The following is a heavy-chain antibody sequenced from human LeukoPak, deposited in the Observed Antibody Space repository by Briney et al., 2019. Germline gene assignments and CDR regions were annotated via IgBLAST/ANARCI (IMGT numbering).Heavy chain of an antibody. Sequence: PSETLSLTCTVFGGSISSGDYYWSWIRQPPGKGLEWIGYIYYSGSTYYNPSLKSRVTISVDTSKNQFSLKLSSVTAADTAVYYCARGGGGRGGYSYGWVSNSGPFDYWGQGTLVTVSS. CDR3: ARGGGGRGGYSYGWVSNSGPFDY. D-gene: IGHD5-18*01. CDR2: IYYSGST. V-gene: IGHV4-30-4*01. CDR1: GGSISSGDYY. J-gene: IGHJ4*02.